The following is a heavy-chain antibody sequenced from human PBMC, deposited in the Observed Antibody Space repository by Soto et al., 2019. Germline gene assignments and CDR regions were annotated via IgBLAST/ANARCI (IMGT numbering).Heavy chain of an antibody. J-gene: IGHJ4*02. CDR3: ARLASIAVAGYDY. D-gene: IGHD6-19*01. V-gene: IGHV1-2*04. CDR2: INPNSGGT. CDR1: GYTFTGYY. Sequence: QVQLVQSWAEVKKPGASVKVSCKASGYTFTGYYMHWVRQAPGQGLEWMGWINPNSGGTNYAQKFQGWVTMTRDTSISTAYMELSRLRSDDTAVYYCARLASIAVAGYDYWGQGTLVTVSS.